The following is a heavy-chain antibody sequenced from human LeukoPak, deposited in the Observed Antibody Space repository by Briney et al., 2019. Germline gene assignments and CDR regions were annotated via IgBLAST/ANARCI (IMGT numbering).Heavy chain of an antibody. Sequence: SETLSLTCAVYGGSFRGYYWSWIRQPPGKGLEWIGEINHSGSTNYNPSLKSRVTMSLDTSLKKFSLKLNSVTAADTAVYYCASTERCSTTCPLDYWGQGTLVTVSS. CDR3: ASTERCSTTCPLDY. V-gene: IGHV4-34*01. D-gene: IGHD2-2*01. CDR1: GGSFRGYY. J-gene: IGHJ4*02. CDR2: INHSGST.